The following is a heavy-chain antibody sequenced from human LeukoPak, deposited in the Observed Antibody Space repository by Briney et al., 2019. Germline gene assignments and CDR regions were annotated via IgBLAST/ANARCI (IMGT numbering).Heavy chain of an antibody. D-gene: IGHD4-11*01. CDR2: IKSDGSST. Sequence: GGSLRLSCAASGFTFSGYWMHWVRQVPGRGLVWVSRIKSDGSSTTYADAVKGRFTISRDNAKNTLYLQMNSLRAEDTAVYYCARVDDYSNYAPDYWGQGTLVTVSS. CDR1: GFTFSGYW. CDR3: ARVDDYSNYAPDY. V-gene: IGHV3-74*01. J-gene: IGHJ4*02.